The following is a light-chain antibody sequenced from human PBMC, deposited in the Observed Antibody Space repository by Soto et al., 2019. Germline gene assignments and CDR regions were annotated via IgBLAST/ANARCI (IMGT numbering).Light chain of an antibody. CDR3: CSSAPESTYV. Sequence: QCARAQPASVSGSPGQSITISCTWTSDDVGAYNSVSWYQQLPHKAPQVILYKGTQRPSGVSSRFSGSTSGNAASLTISGLQADDEADYFCCSSAPESTYVFGTGTKVTVL. CDR1: SDDVGAYNS. J-gene: IGLJ1*01. CDR2: KGT. V-gene: IGLV2-23*01.